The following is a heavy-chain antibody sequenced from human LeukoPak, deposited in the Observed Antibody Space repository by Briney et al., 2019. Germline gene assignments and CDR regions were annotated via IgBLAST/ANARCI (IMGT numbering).Heavy chain of an antibody. CDR1: GDSMSDYY. V-gene: IGHV4-4*07. Sequence: PSETLSLTCTVSGDSMSDYYWSWIRQPVGKGLEWIGRIFTSGNTKYNPSFQSRVTMSVDTSRKQISLKMTSVTAADTAVYYCATDQPHTASFYAYWGQGTLVTVSS. D-gene: IGHD2/OR15-2a*01. CDR3: ATDQPHTASFYAY. J-gene: IGHJ4*02. CDR2: IFTSGNT.